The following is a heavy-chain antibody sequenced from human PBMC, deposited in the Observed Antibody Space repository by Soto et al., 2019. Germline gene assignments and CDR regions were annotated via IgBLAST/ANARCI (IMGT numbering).Heavy chain of an antibody. CDR3: AKDLSPYSSSSMDV. CDR2: ITWDGGST. Sequence: PGGSLRLSCAASGFIFDDCAMHWVRQAPGKGLEWVSLITWDGGSTFYGDSVKGRFTVSRDNSKNSLYLEMNSLRADDTALYFCAKDLSPYSSSSMDVWGQGTTVTVS. V-gene: IGHV3-43D*04. J-gene: IGHJ6*02. CDR1: GFIFDDCA. D-gene: IGHD6-6*01.